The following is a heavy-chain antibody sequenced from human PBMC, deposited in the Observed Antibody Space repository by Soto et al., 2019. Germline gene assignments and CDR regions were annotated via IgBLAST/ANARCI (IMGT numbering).Heavy chain of an antibody. V-gene: IGHV1-69*12. Sequence: QVQLVQSGAEMKEPGSSVKVSCKTSGGTFSSSAISWLRQAPGQGLEWMGGIIPLFRTPDYAQKFKGRVTIAADESTSTADMELSSLRSEDTAVYYCARDNDRLQLGGNYYYILDVWGQGTTMTVSS. CDR3: ARDNDRLQLGGNYYYILDV. CDR2: IIPLFRTP. J-gene: IGHJ6*02. D-gene: IGHD4-4*01. CDR1: GGTFSSSA.